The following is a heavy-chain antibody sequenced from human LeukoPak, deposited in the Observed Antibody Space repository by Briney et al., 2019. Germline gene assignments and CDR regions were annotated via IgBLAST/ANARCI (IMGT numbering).Heavy chain of an antibody. Sequence: PSETLSLTCTVSGGSISSSSYYWGWIRQPPGKGLEWIGSIYYSGSTYYNPPLKSRVTISVDTSKNQFSLKLSSVTAADTAVYYCARDLNFRDDTAWGQGTLVTVSS. CDR2: IYYSGST. J-gene: IGHJ5*02. CDR3: ARDLNFRDDTA. V-gene: IGHV4-39*07. CDR1: GGSISSSSYY. D-gene: IGHD5-18*01.